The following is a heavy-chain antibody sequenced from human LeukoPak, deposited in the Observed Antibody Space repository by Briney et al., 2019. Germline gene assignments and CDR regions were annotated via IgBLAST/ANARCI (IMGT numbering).Heavy chain of an antibody. J-gene: IGHJ6*03. D-gene: IGHD1-1*01. CDR1: DDSITMYY. Sequence: PSETLSLTCTVSDDSITMYYWTWIRQPPGKGLEWIGYVDHTGSTKFNPSLNGRVSISRDTTKNLFSLRLRSVTAADTAVYFCARGRVSSSTWYSTYYYYFYMDVWGKGTTVTVSS. CDR2: VDHTGST. CDR3: ARGRVSSSTWYSTYYYYFYMDV. V-gene: IGHV4-59*01.